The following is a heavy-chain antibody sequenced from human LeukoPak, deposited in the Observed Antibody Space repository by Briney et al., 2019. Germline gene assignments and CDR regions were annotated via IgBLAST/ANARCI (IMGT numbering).Heavy chain of an antibody. J-gene: IGHJ3*02. CDR1: GGSFSGYY. CDR2: INHSGST. V-gene: IGHV4-34*01. CDR3: ARGGDIVVVVAATGAFDI. Sequence: SETMSLTCAVYGGSFSGYYWSWIRQPPGKGLEWIGEINHSGSTNYNPSLKSRVTISVDTSKNQFSLKLSSVTAADTAVYYCARGGDIVVVVAATGAFDIWGQGTMVTVSS. D-gene: IGHD2-15*01.